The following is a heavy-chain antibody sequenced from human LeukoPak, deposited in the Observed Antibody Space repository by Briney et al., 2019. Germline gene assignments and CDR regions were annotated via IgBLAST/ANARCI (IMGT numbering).Heavy chain of an antibody. CDR1: GFTVSDHY. D-gene: IGHD1-1*01. V-gene: IGHV3-11*01. CDR3: ARLRRIWNDVEMVDY. J-gene: IGHJ4*02. CDR2: LSSSGITI. Sequence: PGGSLRLSCAASGFTVSDHYMSWIRQAPGKGLEWVSYLSSSGITIEYADSVKGRFTISRDNANNSLYLQMNSLSPEDTAVYYCARLRRIWNDVEMVDYRGQGTLVTVSS.